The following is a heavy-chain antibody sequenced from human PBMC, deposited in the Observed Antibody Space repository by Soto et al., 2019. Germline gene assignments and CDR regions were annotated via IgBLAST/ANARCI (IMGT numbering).Heavy chain of an antibody. J-gene: IGHJ6*02. Sequence: SETLSLTCTVSGGSISSGDYYWSWIRQPPGKGLEWIGYIYYSGSTYYNPSLKSRVTISVDTSKNQFSLKLSSVTAADTAVCYCARVPYHYYGMDVWGQGTTVTVSS. CDR1: GGSISSGDYY. CDR3: ARVPYHYYGMDV. V-gene: IGHV4-30-4*01. CDR2: IYYSGST.